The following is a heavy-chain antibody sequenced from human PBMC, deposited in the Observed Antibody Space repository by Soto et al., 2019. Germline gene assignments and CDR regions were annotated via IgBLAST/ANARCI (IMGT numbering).Heavy chain of an antibody. D-gene: IGHD6-13*01. Sequence: SETLSLTCTVSGGSGSSGSYYWSWIRQPPGKGLEWIGYIYYSGSTNYNPSLKSRVIISVDTSKNQFSLKLSSVTAADTAVYYCARDTSSWYGRNYYYGTDVWGHCTTAPLAS. CDR2: IYYSGST. CDR1: GGSGSSGSYY. V-gene: IGHV4-61*01. CDR3: ARDTSSWYGRNYYYGTDV. J-gene: IGHJ6*02.